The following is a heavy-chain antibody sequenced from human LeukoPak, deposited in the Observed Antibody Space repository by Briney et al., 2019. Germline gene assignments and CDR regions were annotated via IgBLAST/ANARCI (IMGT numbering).Heavy chain of an antibody. CDR2: ISDTGGSA. V-gene: IGHV3-23*01. D-gene: IGHD3-16*01. Sequence: GGSLRLSCAASGFTFSSYAMRWVRQAPGKGLEWVSAISDTGGSAYYADSVRGRFTISRDNSKNTLYLQMNSLRAEDTAVYYCTKGTMTAYRAFHMWGQATMVTVSS. CDR1: GFTFSSYA. J-gene: IGHJ3*02. CDR3: TKGTMTAYRAFHM.